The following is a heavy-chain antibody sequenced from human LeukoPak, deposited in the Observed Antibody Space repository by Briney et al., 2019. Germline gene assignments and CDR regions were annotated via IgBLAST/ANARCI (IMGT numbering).Heavy chain of an antibody. D-gene: IGHD2-21*01. J-gene: IGHJ4*02. V-gene: IGHV3-66*01. CDR1: GFTVSSNY. CDR2: IYSGGST. CDR3: ARAGLTPWGGEGKIDC. Sequence: GGSLRLSCAASGFTVSSNYMSWVRQAPGKGLEWVSVIYSGGSTYYADSVKGRFTISRDNSKNTLYLQMNSLRAEDTAVYYCARAGLTPWGGEGKIDCWGQGTLVSVSS.